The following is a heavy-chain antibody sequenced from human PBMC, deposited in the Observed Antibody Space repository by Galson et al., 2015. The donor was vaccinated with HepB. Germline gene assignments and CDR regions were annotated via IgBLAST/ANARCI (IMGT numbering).Heavy chain of an antibody. CDR3: AKTPIEALTMVRGVISKLAPRSGYYGMDV. D-gene: IGHD3-10*01. J-gene: IGHJ6*02. V-gene: IGHV3-30*02. CDR2: IRYDGSNK. CDR1: GFTFSSYG. Sequence: SLRLSCAASGFTFSSYGMHWVRQAPGKGLEWVAFIRYDGSNKYYADSVKGRFTISRDNSKNTLYLQMNSLRAEDTAVYYCAKTPIEALTMVRGVISKLAPRSGYYGMDVWGQGTTVTVSS.